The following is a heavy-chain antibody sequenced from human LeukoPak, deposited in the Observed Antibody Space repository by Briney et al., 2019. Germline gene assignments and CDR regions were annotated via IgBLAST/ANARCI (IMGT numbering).Heavy chain of an antibody. Sequence: GGSLRLSCSASGFTFSSYAMHWVRQAPGRGLEWVAVISYDGSNKYYADSVKGRFTISRDNSKNTLYLQMNSLRAEDTAVYYCARPPYSSSWYLLGYWGQGTLVTVSS. CDR2: ISYDGSNK. D-gene: IGHD6-13*01. V-gene: IGHV3-30-3*01. J-gene: IGHJ4*02. CDR1: GFTFSSYA. CDR3: ARPPYSSSWYLLGY.